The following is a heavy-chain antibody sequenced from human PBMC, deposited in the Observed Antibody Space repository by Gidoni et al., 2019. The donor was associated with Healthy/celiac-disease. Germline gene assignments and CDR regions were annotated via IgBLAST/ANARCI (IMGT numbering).Heavy chain of an antibody. Sequence: TNYNPSLKSRVTISVDTSKNQFSLKLSSVTAADTAVYYCARDASHHSVFLPGAFDIWGQGTMVTVSS. D-gene: IGHD3-10*01. CDR2: T. J-gene: IGHJ3*02. V-gene: IGHV4-59*01. CDR3: ARDASHHSVFLPGAFDI.